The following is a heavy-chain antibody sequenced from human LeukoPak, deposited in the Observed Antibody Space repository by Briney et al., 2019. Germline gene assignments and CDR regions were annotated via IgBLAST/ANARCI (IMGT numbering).Heavy chain of an antibody. V-gene: IGHV3-64*02. Sequence: PGGSLRLSCAASGFTFSSYAMHWVRQAPGKGLEYVSAISSNGGSTYYADSVKGRFTIPRDNSKNTVYLQMGSLRVEDTAVYYCARGTYCSGGSCCSGAFAIWGQAPMATVSS. CDR1: GFTFSSYA. D-gene: IGHD2-15*01. J-gene: IGHJ3*02. CDR3: ARGTYCSGGSCCSGAFAI. CDR2: ISSNGGST.